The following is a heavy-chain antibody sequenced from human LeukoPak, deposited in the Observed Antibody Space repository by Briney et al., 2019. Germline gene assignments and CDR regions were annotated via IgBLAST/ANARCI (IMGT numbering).Heavy chain of an antibody. CDR2: INWNSDNI. D-gene: IGHD3-22*01. CDR1: GFTFNDHA. CDR3: ARASYYCEATGLGAVDI. J-gene: IGHJ3*02. Sequence: GGSLRLSCAASGFTFNDHAMFWVRQAPGKGLEWVSGINWNSDNIGYADSVKGRFTISRDDAKRSLFLQMNSLRTEDTALYYCARASYYCEATGLGAVDIWGQGTMVTVSS. V-gene: IGHV3-9*01.